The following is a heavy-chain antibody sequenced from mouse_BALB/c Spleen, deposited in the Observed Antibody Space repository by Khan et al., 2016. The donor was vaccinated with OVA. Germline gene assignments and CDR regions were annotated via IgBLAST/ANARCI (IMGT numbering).Heavy chain of an antibody. CDR1: GFSLNNYS. J-gene: IGHJ3*01. CDR2: IWSAGST. V-gene: IGHV2-2*02. CDR3: ARRGYDYGRAALFAY. D-gene: IGHD2-4*01. Sequence: QVQLKESGPGLVQPSQSLSITCTVSGFSLNNYSVHWVRQSPGKGLEWLGVIWSAGSTDYNAAFISRLTISQDNSRSQVFFKMNSLQPNDTAIYYCARRGYDYGRAALFAYWGQGTLVTVSA.